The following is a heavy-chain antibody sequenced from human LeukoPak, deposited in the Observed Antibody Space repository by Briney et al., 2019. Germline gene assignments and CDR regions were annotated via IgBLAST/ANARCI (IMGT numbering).Heavy chain of an antibody. Sequence: SETLSLTCAVYGGSFSGYYWSWIRQPPGKGLEWIGEINHSGSTNYNPSLKSRVTISVGTPKNQFSLKLSSVTAADTALYYCARENGYRYDYWGQGTLVTVSS. D-gene: IGHD5-18*01. CDR1: GGSFSGYY. CDR2: INHSGST. J-gene: IGHJ4*02. CDR3: ARENGYRYDY. V-gene: IGHV4-34*01.